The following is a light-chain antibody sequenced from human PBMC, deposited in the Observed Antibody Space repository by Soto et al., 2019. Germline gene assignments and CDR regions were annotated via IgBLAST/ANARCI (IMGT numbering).Light chain of an antibody. V-gene: IGKV1-27*01. J-gene: IGKJ3*01. Sequence: DIQMTQSPPSLSASVGDRVTITCRASQGIRNYVAWYQQIPGKAPKLLIYAASTLPSGVPSRFSGSGSGTDFTLTINGLQPEDVATYSCQKYSSVPVFGPGTKVEIK. CDR2: AAS. CDR1: QGIRNY. CDR3: QKYSSVPV.